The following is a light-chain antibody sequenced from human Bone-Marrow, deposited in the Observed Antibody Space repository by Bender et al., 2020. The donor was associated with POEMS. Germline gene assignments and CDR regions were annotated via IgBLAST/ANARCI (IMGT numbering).Light chain of an antibody. V-gene: IGLV2-8*01. Sequence: QSALTQPPSASGSPGQSVTISCTGTSNDIGGYNFVSWYQQHPGKAPKLIIFEVNNRPSGVPDRFSGSKSGNTASLTVSGLQAEDEADYYCTSYAGTHNLEFGGGTRLTVL. CDR3: TSYAGTHNLE. J-gene: IGLJ2*01. CDR1: SNDIGGYNF. CDR2: EVN.